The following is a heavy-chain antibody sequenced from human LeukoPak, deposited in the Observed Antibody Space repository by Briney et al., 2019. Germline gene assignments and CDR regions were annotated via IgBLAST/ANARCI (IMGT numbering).Heavy chain of an antibody. Sequence: GGSLRLSCAASGFTFSAHSMNWVRQAPGKGLEWVSSISSSGSYKYYADSMKGRFTISRDNAKNSLFLQMNSLRAEDTAVYYCAKDGEYYYDSSGYYAIDHWGQGTLVTVSS. CDR2: ISSSGSYK. V-gene: IGHV3-21*01. D-gene: IGHD3-22*01. CDR1: GFTFSAHS. J-gene: IGHJ4*02. CDR3: AKDGEYYYDSSGYYAIDH.